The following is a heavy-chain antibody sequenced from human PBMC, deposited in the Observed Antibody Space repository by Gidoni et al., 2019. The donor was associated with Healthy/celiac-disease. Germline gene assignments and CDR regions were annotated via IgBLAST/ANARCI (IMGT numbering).Heavy chain of an antibody. CDR3: ARTRHYYMDV. Sequence: QVQLQQWGAGLLKPSETLSLTCAVCGGSFSGYYWSWIRQPPGKGLEWIGEINHSGSTNYNPSLKSRVTISVDTSKNQFSLKLSSVTAADTAVYYCARTRHYYMDVWGKGTTVTVSS. CDR2: INHSGST. D-gene: IGHD4-17*01. V-gene: IGHV4-34*01. J-gene: IGHJ6*03. CDR1: GGSFSGYY.